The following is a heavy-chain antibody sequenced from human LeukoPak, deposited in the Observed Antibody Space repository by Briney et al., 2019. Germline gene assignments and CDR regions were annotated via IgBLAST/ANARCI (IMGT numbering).Heavy chain of an antibody. CDR3: ARDQGTMARGVIFHWFDP. CDR2: IIPIFGTA. J-gene: IGHJ5*02. D-gene: IGHD3-10*01. Sequence: ASVKVSCKASGGTFSSYAISWVRQAPGQGLEWMGGIIPIFGTANYAQKFQGRVTITADESTSTAYMELSSLRSEDTAVYYCARDQGTMARGVIFHWFDPWGQGTLVTVSS. CDR1: GGTFSSYA. V-gene: IGHV1-69*13.